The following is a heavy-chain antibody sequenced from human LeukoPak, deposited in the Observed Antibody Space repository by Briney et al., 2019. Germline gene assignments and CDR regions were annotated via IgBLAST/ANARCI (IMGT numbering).Heavy chain of an antibody. V-gene: IGHV3-30-3*01. CDR2: ISYYGSKK. CDR3: ARDAYGGNSFVTAFDI. Sequence: PGGSLRLSCAASGFTFTTYSMHWVRQAPGKGVEGIVVISYYGSKKYYTDSVRGRFTISRDNSKNTVYLQMKSLRAGDTAVYYCARDAYGGNSFVTAFDIWGRGTMVTVSS. J-gene: IGHJ3*02. CDR1: GFTFTTYS. D-gene: IGHD4-23*01.